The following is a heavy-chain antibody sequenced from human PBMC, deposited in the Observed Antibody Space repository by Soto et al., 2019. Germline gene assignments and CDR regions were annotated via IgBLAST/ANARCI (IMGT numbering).Heavy chain of an antibody. V-gene: IGHV3-30-3*01. Sequence: PGGSLRLSCAASGFTFSSYAMHWVRQAPGKGLEWVAVISYDGSNKYYADSVKGRFTISRDNSKNTVYLQMNSLRAEDTAVYYCARGADYDSSGIRLNWFDPWGQGTLVTVSS. D-gene: IGHD3-22*01. CDR2: ISYDGSNK. CDR1: GFTFSSYA. CDR3: ARGADYDSSGIRLNWFDP. J-gene: IGHJ5*02.